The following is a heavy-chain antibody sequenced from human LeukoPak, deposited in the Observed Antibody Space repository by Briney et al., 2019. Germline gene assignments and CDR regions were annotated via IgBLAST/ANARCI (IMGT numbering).Heavy chain of an antibody. CDR1: GVTFSTFE. CDR2: ISSSASTI. Sequence: GGSLRLSCAASGVTFSTFEVNWVRQAPGKGLEWVSFISSSASTIFYADSVKGRFTISRDNARNSLYLRMNSLRFEDTAIYYCARVGASYGALDYWGQGALVTVSS. V-gene: IGHV3-48*03. D-gene: IGHD1-26*01. J-gene: IGHJ4*02. CDR3: ARVGASYGALDY.